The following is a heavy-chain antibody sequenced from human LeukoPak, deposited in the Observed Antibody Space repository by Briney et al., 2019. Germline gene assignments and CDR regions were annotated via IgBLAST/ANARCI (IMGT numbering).Heavy chain of an antibody. CDR3: AREYYDSSGYYYFDY. J-gene: IGHJ4*02. D-gene: IGHD3-22*01. CDR2: IYSGGST. V-gene: IGHV3-53*01. Sequence: PGGSLRLSCAASGFTVSSNYMSWVRQAPGKGLEWVSVIYSGGSTYYADSVKGRFTISRDNPKNTLYLQMNSLRAEDTAVYYCAREYYDSSGYYYFDYWGQGTLVTVSS. CDR1: GFTVSSNY.